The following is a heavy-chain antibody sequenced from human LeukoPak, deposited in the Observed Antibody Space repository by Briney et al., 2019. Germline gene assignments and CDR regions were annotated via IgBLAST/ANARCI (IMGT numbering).Heavy chain of an antibody. CDR2: IKSKIDGGTT. D-gene: IGHD2-21*02. V-gene: IGHV3-15*07. J-gene: IGHJ4*02. CDR1: GFTFNNAW. Sequence: PGGSLRLSCAASGFTFNNAWMNWVRQAPGKGPEWVGRIKSKIDGGTTDYAAPVKGRFTISRDDSKNTLYLQMNSLKTEDTAVYYCTTAVLVTATDYWGQGTLVTVSS. CDR3: TTAVLVTATDY.